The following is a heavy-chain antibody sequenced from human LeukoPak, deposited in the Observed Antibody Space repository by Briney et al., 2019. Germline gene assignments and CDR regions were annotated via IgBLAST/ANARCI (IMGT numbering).Heavy chain of an antibody. CDR2: ISSSSSFI. D-gene: IGHD5-12*01. J-gene: IGHJ4*02. CDR3: ARGKDGLGYGFDY. Sequence: GGSLRLSCAASGSTFSIYSMNWVRQAPGKGLEWVSSISSSSSFIYYADSVKGRFAISRDNAKNSLYLQMNSLRAEDTAVYYCARGKDGLGYGFDYWGQGTLVTVSS. CDR1: GSTFSIYS. V-gene: IGHV3-21*01.